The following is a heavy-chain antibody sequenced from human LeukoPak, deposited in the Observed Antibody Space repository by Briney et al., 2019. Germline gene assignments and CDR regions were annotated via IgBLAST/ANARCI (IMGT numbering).Heavy chain of an antibody. J-gene: IGHJ3*02. CDR1: GGTFSSYA. CDR3: AREGIVGLGDAFDI. V-gene: IGHV1-69*01. D-gene: IGHD1-26*01. Sequence: SVQVSCKASGGTFSSYAISWVRQAPGQGLEWMGGIIPIFGTANYAQKFQGRVTITADESTSTAYMELSSLRSEDTAVYYCAREGIVGLGDAFDIWGQGTMVTVSS. CDR2: IIPIFGTA.